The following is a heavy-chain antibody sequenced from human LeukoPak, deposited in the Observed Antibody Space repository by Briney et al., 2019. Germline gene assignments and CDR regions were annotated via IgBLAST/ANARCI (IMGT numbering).Heavy chain of an antibody. CDR2: INPNSGDT. CDR1: GYTFTGYH. CDR3: ARGSGLYYYGSGRVRNWFDP. J-gene: IGHJ5*02. Sequence: GASVKVSCKASGYTFTGYHMHWVRQAPGQGLEWMGRINPNSGDTNYAQKFQGRVAMTRDTSISTAYMELSRLRSDDTAVYYCARGSGLYYYGSGRVRNWFDPWGQGTLVTVSS. D-gene: IGHD3-10*01. V-gene: IGHV1-2*06.